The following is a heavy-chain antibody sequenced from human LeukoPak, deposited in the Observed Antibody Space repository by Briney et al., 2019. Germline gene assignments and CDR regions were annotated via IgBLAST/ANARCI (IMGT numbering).Heavy chain of an antibody. CDR3: AKDGSVLPAAMFVDY. D-gene: IGHD2-2*01. CDR1: GFTFSSYA. V-gene: IGHV3-23*01. J-gene: IGHJ4*02. Sequence: GGSLRLSCAASGFTFSSYAMSWVRQAPGKGLEWVSAISGSGGRTYYADSVKGRFTISRDNSKNTLYLQMNTLRAGDTAVYYCAKDGSVLPAAMFVDYWGQGPLVTVSS. CDR2: ISGSGGRT.